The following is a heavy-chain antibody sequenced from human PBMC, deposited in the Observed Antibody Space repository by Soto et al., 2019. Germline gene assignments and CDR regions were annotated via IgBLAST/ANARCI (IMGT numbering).Heavy chain of an antibody. Sequence: QVQLQESGPGLVKPSETLSLTCTVSGGSISSYYWSWIRQPPGKGLEWIGYIYYSGSTNYNPSLKSRVTISVDTSKNQYSLTLSSVTAADTAVYYCARAHYGEHQLDYWGQGTLVTVSS. CDR3: ARAHYGEHQLDY. J-gene: IGHJ4*02. CDR1: GGSISSYY. CDR2: IYYSGST. V-gene: IGHV4-59*01. D-gene: IGHD4-17*01.